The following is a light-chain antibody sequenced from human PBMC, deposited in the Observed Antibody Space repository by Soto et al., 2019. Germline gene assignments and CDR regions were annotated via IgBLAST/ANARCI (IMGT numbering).Light chain of an antibody. CDR3: QQYNNWWT. CDR2: GAS. Sequence: EILMTQSPATLSVSPGERATLSCRASQSVDSNLAWYQQKPGQAPRLLIYGASTRATGISARSSGSGSGTEFTLTISSLQSEDFGVYYCQQYNNWWTFGQGTKVDIK. V-gene: IGKV3-15*01. CDR1: QSVDSN. J-gene: IGKJ1*01.